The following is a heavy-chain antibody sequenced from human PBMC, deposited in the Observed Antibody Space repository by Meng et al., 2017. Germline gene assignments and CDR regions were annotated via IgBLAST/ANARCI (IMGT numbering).Heavy chain of an antibody. CDR1: VYTLPSYG. CDR2: ISAYNGNT. V-gene: IGHV1-18*01. CDR3: ARAGIAVAGPDY. J-gene: IGHJ4*02. D-gene: IGHD6-19*01. Sequence: QVQLVQSGAEVKTPGSAGTVSCQASVYTLPSYGISWVRQAPGQGLEWMGWISAYNGNTNYAQKLQRRVTLTTDTSTGTAYMELRSLRSDDTAVYYCARAGIAVAGPDYWGQGTLVTVSS.